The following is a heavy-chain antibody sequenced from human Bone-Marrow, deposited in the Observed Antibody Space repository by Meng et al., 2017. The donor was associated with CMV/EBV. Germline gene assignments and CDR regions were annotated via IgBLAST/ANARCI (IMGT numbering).Heavy chain of an antibody. CDR2: ITYNSRYI. D-gene: IGHD3-3*01. CDR1: GFTFSDYS. J-gene: IGHJ5*02. V-gene: IGHV3-21*04. Sequence: GGSLRLSCAASGFTFSDYSMNWVRQAPGKGLEWVSSITYNSRYIYYADSLKGRFTISRDNAKNSLYLQMNSLRAEDTAVYYCAKDRRALSYDGAYNWFDPCGQGTLVTVSS. CDR3: AKDRRALSYDGAYNWFDP.